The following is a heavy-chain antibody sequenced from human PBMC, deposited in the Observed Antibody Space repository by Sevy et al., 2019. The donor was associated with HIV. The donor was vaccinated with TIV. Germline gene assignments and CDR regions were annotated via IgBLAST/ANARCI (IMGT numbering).Heavy chain of an antibody. CDR2: ISYDGNIQ. J-gene: IGHJ4*02. V-gene: IGHV3-30*18. Sequence: CLRLSCAASGLTFSTYGMHWVRQAPGKGLEWVAVISYDGNIQYYADSVKGRFTVSRDNSKNTLYLQMNSLRAEDSAVYYCAKDQGGYNYAPGYWGQGTLVIVSS. CDR1: GLTFSTYG. D-gene: IGHD5-18*01. CDR3: AKDQGGYNYAPGY.